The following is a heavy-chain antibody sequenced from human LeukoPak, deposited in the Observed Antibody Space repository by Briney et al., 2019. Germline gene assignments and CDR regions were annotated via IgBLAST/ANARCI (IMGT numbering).Heavy chain of an antibody. V-gene: IGHV4-59*01. J-gene: IGHJ4*02. Sequence: PSETLSLTCTVSGGSISSYYWSWIRQPPGKGLEWIGYIYYSGSTNYNPSLKSRVTISVDTSKNQFSLKLSSVTAADTAVYYCARVSGLSTPWPADLDYWGQGTLVTVSS. CDR1: GGSISSYY. CDR3: ARVSGLSTPWPADLDY. CDR2: IYYSGST. D-gene: IGHD5/OR15-5a*01.